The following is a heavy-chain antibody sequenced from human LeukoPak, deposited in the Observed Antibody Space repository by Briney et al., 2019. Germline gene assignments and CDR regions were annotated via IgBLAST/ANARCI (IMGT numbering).Heavy chain of an antibody. D-gene: IGHD3-22*01. CDR3: ARENRGSYYDSSGCYYGFIDY. J-gene: IGHJ4*02. CDR2: INPNSGGT. CDR1: GYTFTGYY. Sequence: ASVKVSCKASGYTFTGYYMNWVRQAPGQGLERMGWINPNSGGTNYAQKFQGRVTMTRDTSISTAYMELSRLRSDDTAVYYCARENRGSYYDSSGCYYGFIDYWGQGTLVTVSS. V-gene: IGHV1-2*02.